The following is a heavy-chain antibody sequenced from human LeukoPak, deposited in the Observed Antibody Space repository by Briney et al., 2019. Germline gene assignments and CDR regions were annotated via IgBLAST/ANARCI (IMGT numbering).Heavy chain of an antibody. V-gene: IGHV4-4*07. CDR3: ARAGYGDSDFDY. D-gene: IGHD4-17*01. J-gene: IGHJ4*02. CDR1: GGSIRSYY. CDR2: IYGSGTI. Sequence: PSETLSLTCTVSGGSIRSYYWSWIRQPAGKGLEWIGRIYGSGTITYNPPLKSRVSMSVDTSKNQFSLKLNSVAAADTAVYYCARAGYGDSDFDYWGQGTLVTVSS.